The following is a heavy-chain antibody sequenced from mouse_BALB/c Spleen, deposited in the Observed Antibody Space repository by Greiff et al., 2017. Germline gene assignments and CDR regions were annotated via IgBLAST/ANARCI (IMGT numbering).Heavy chain of an antibody. Sequence: QVQLKESGPGLVAPSQSLSITCTVSGFSLTSYGVHWVRQPPGKGLEWLGVIWAGGSTNYNSALMSRLSISKDNSKSQVFLKMNSLQTDDTAMYYCARDSQFITTVVPFDYWGQGTTLTVSS. V-gene: IGHV2-9*02. CDR2: IWAGGST. CDR3: ARDSQFITTVVPFDY. D-gene: IGHD1-1*01. J-gene: IGHJ2*01. CDR1: GFSLTSYG.